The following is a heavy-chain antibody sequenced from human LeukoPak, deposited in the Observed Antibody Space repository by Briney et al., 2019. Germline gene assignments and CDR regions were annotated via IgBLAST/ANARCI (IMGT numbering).Heavy chain of an antibody. CDR3: ARGRYSSSWKDY. D-gene: IGHD6-13*01. V-gene: IGHV3-33*01. CDR1: GFTFSSYA. CDR2: IGSDGNKK. Sequence: GGSLLISCAASGFTFSSYAMHWVRQAPGKGLEWVALIGSDGNKKYYADSVKGRFSISRDNSNNTLYLQMNSLGVEDTAVYYCARGRYSSSWKDYWGQGTFDPVSS. J-gene: IGHJ4*02.